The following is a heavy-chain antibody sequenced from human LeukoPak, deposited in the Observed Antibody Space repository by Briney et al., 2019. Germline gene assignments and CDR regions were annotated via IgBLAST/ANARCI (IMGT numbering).Heavy chain of an antibody. CDR1: GYRFTTYG. J-gene: IGHJ5*02. Sequence: ASVKVSCKASGYRFTTYGISWVRQAPGQGLEWMGWISAYNGNTNYAQKLQGRVTMTTDTSTSTAYMELRSLRSDDTAVYYCARGRSYYDFWSGYPSVNWFDPWGQGTLVTVSS. D-gene: IGHD3-3*01. CDR3: ARGRSYYDFWSGYPSVNWFDP. V-gene: IGHV1-18*01. CDR2: ISAYNGNT.